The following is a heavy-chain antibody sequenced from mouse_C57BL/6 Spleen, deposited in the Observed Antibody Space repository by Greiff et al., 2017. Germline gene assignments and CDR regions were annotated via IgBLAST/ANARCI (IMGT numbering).Heavy chain of an antibody. CDR3: TTCYSNFDLDY. Sequence: VQLQQSGAELVRPGASVKLSCTASGFNIKDYYMHWVKQRPEQGLEWIGRIDPADGDTEYAPKFQGKATMTADTSSNTAYLQLSSLTSEDTAVYYCTTCYSNFDLDYWGQGTTLTVSS. V-gene: IGHV14-1*01. CDR2: IDPADGDT. J-gene: IGHJ2*01. CDR1: GFNIKDYY. D-gene: IGHD2-5*01.